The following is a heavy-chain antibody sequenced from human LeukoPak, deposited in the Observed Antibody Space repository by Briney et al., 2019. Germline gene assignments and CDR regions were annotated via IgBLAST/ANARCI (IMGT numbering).Heavy chain of an antibody. CDR3: ASQPDVEDSSGYYFDY. CDR2: INPSGGST. Sequence: ASVKVSCKASGYTFTSYYMHWVRQAPGQGLEWMGIINPSGGSTSYAQKFQGRVTMTRDTSTSTVYMELSSLRSEDTAVYYCASQPDVEDSSGYYFDYWGQGTLVTVS. J-gene: IGHJ4*02. D-gene: IGHD3-22*01. V-gene: IGHV1-46*03. CDR1: GYTFTSYY.